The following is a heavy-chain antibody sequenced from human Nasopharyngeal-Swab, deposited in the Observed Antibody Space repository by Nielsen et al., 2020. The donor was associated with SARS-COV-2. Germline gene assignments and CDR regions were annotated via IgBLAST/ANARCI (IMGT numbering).Heavy chain of an antibody. Sequence: SETLSFTCAVYGGSFNGYYWSWIRQSPGKGLECIGEINHSGSTNYNPSLKSRVTISVDTSKTQFSLKLSSVTAADTAVYYCARGSTMNGYYGMDVWGQGTTVTVSS. V-gene: IGHV4-34*01. CDR2: INHSGST. CDR1: GGSFNGYY. J-gene: IGHJ6*02. D-gene: IGHD3-22*01. CDR3: ARGSTMNGYYGMDV.